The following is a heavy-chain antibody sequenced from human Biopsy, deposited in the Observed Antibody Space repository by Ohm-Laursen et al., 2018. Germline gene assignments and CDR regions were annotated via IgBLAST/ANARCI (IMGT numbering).Heavy chain of an antibody. V-gene: IGHV3-48*01. CDR3: ARGRTGG. Sequence: SLRLSCAASGFTFNNYGMQWVRQAPGKGLEWVSFISSGSSPIYYADSVKGRFTISRDDAKNSLYLQMNSLRAEDTAVYYCARGRTGGWGQGTLVTVSS. CDR2: ISSGSSPI. CDR1: GFTFNNYG. J-gene: IGHJ4*02. D-gene: IGHD1/OR15-1a*01.